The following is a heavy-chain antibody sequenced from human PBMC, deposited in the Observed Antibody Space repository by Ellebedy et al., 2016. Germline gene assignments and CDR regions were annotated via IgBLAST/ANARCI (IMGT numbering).Heavy chain of an antibody. CDR3: AGTVIQTAFLDY. J-gene: IGHJ4*02. CDR1: GGSISSSNW. CDR2: IYHSGST. Sequence: SETLSLTCAVSGGSISSSNWWSWVRQPPGKGLEWIGEIYHSGSTNYNPSLKSRVTISLDKSNNQFSLRLSSVTAADTAVYFCAGTVIQTAFLDYWGQGTHVIVSS. D-gene: IGHD2/OR15-2a*01. V-gene: IGHV4-4*02.